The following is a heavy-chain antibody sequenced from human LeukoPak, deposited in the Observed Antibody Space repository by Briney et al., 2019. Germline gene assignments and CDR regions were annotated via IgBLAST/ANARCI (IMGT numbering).Heavy chain of an antibody. CDR1: GYTFTGYY. CDR3: ARETDYGDSPDGIDI. J-gene: IGHJ3*02. CDR2: INPSSGGR. D-gene: IGHD4-17*01. V-gene: IGHV1-2*06. Sequence: ASVKVSCKASGYTFTGYYMHWVRQAPGQGLEWMGRINPSSGGRNYAQKFQGRVTMTRDTSISTAYMELSRLRSDDTAVYYCARETDYGDSPDGIDIWGQGTMVTVSS.